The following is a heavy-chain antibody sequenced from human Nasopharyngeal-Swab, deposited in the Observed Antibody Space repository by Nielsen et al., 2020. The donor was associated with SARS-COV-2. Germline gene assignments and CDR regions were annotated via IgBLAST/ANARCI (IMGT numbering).Heavy chain of an antibody. CDR3: ASGYSGDYDFWSGSAIERHGLDV. V-gene: IGHV4-4*01. J-gene: IGHJ6*02. D-gene: IGHD3-3*01. Sequence: WIRQPPGKGLEWIGEIFHSGSTNYNPSLMRRVTISVDKSRNQFSLRLTSVTAADTAVYFCASGYSGDYDFWSGSAIERHGLDVWGQGTTVTVSS. CDR2: IFHSGST.